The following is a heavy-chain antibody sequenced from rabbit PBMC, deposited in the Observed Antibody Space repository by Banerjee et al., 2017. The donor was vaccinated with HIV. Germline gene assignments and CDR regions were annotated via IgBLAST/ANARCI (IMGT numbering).Heavy chain of an antibody. CDR1: GFSFSSSYY. D-gene: IGHD1-1*01. CDR2: IYAGSSGGT. J-gene: IGHJ4*01. Sequence: QSLEESGGDLVKPGASLTLTCTASGFSFSSSYYMCWVRQAPGKGLEWIACIYAGSSGGTYYASWAKGRFTISKTSSTTVTLQMTSLTVADTATYFCARSSSSGYYIPLKLWGQGTLVTVS. CDR3: ARSSSSGYYIPLKL. V-gene: IGHV1S40*01.